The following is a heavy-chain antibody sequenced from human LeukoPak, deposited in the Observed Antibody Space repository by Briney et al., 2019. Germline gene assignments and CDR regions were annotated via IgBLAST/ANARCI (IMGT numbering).Heavy chain of an antibody. J-gene: IGHJ4*02. D-gene: IGHD3-10*01. Sequence: PGGSLRLSCAASGFTFSSYTMNWVRQARGKALEWVSSISSSSSYIYYADSVKGRFTISRDNAKNSLYLQMDSLRAEDTAVYYCAKDMTPFFYGSGRDYFDYWGQGTLVTVSS. CDR1: GFTFSSYT. V-gene: IGHV3-21*01. CDR2: ISSSSSYI. CDR3: AKDMTPFFYGSGRDYFDY.